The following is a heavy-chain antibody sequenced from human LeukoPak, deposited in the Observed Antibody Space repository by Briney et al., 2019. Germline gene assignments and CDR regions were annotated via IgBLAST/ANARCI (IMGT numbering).Heavy chain of an antibody. J-gene: IGHJ4*02. CDR3: ARVGYDFWSGYYYYYFDY. CDR2: IYSGGST. D-gene: IGHD3-3*01. V-gene: IGHV3-66*01. CDR1: GFTVSSNY. Sequence: GGSLRLSCAASGFTVSSNYMSWVRQAPGKGLEWVSVIYSGGSTYYADSVKGRFTISRDNSKSTLYLQMNSLRAEDTAVYYCARVGYDFWSGYYYYYFDYWGQGTLVTVSS.